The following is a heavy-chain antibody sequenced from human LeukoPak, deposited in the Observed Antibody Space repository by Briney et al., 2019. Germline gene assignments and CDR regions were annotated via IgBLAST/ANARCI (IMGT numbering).Heavy chain of an antibody. J-gene: IGHJ4*02. D-gene: IGHD6-13*01. Sequence: GGSLRHSCAASGFSFSTYWMSWVRQAPGKGLEWVANIKQDGTEKFYVDSAKGRFTVSRDNARMSLYLQMNSLRTEDTAVYYCARVAAGSSYFDYWGQGTLVTVSS. CDR3: ARVAAGSSYFDY. CDR1: GFSFSTYW. V-gene: IGHV3-7*05. CDR2: IKQDGTEK.